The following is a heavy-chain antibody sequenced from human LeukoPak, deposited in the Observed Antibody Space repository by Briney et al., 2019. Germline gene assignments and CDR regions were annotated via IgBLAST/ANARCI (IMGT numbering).Heavy chain of an antibody. CDR1: GGSISSSSYY. D-gene: IGHD1-26*01. J-gene: IGHJ5*02. CDR3: ARSRLLLSGTYSNTWFDP. CDR2: IYCSGST. Sequence: SSETLSLTCTVSGGSISSSSYYWGWIRQPPGKGLEWIGNIYCSGSTYYNPSLKSRVTISVDTSKNQFSLKLYSVTAADTAMYYCARSRLLLSGTYSNTWFDPWGHGTLVTVSS. V-gene: IGHV4-39*07.